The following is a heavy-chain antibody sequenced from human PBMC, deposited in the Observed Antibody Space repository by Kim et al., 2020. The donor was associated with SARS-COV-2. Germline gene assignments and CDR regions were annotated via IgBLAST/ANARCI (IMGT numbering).Heavy chain of an antibody. CDR1: SGSIINYY. J-gene: IGHJ3*02. Sequence: SETLSLTCTVSSGSIINYYWSWIRQPPGKGLEWIGYIYYSGSTNYNPSLKSRVTISVDTSKNQFSLNLNSVTAADTAVYYCARMGSSGWFESAFDIWGQG. D-gene: IGHD6-19*01. V-gene: IGHV4-59*01. CDR3: ARMGSSGWFESAFDI. CDR2: IYYSGST.